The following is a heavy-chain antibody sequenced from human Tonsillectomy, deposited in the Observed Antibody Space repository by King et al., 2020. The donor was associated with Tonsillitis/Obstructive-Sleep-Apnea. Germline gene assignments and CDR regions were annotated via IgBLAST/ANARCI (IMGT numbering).Heavy chain of an antibody. CDR3: VRSRGDWYVGD. J-gene: IGHJ4*02. CDR2: IKQDGSEK. D-gene: IGHD6-19*01. V-gene: IGHV3-7*01. Sequence: VQLVESGGGLVQPGGSLRLSCTASGFTFSDYWMNWVRQAPGKGLEWGANIKQDGSEKYYADSVKGRFTISRDNAKNSQYLQINSLRVEDTAVYYCVRSRGDWYVGDWGQGTLVTVSS. CDR1: GFTFSDYW.